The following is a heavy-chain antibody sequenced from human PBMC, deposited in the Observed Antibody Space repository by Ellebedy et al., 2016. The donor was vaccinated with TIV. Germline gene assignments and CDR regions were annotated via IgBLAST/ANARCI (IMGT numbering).Heavy chain of an antibody. CDR1: GGTFSSYA. Sequence: AASVKVSCKASGGTFSSYAISWVRQAPGQGLEWMGGIIPSFGTANYAQKFQGRVTITADESTSTAYMELSSLRSEDTAVYYCARYTVVTQNWFDPWGQGTLVTVSS. D-gene: IGHD4-23*01. V-gene: IGHV1-69*13. CDR3: ARYTVVTQNWFDP. J-gene: IGHJ5*02. CDR2: IIPSFGTA.